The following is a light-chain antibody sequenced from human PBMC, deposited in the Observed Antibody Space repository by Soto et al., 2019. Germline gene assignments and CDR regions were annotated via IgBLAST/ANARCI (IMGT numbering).Light chain of an antibody. Sequence: DIQMTQSPSSVSASVGDTVTITCRASQGIYSCLAWYQQKPGKAPELLIYATSTLQNGVPSRFSGSGFGTDFTLSISSLQPEDSASYFCQQTDDFPLTFGGGTKVDIK. J-gene: IGKJ4*01. CDR2: ATS. CDR1: QGIYSC. V-gene: IGKV1D-12*01. CDR3: QQTDDFPLT.